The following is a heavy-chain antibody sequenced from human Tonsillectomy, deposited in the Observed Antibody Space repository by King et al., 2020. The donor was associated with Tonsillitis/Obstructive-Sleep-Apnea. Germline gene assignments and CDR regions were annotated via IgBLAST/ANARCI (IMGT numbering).Heavy chain of an antibody. CDR1: GYTFTNYA. D-gene: IGHD6-19*01. CDR3: AREFNSGFWGPDY. Sequence: FQLVQSGSELKKLGASVKISCKASGYTFTNYAMMWVRQAPGQGLEWMGWINTNTGNPTYAQDFTGRFVFSFDTSVRTAYLQISDLTPEDTAVYYCAREFNSGFWGPDYWGQGTLVTVSS. V-gene: IGHV7-4-1*02. CDR2: INTNTGNP. J-gene: IGHJ4*02.